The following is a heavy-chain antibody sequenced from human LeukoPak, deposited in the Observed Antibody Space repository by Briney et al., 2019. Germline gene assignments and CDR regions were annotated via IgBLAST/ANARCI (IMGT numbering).Heavy chain of an antibody. V-gene: IGHV3-23*01. Sequence: GGSLRLSCAASGFTFSSYAMSWVRQAPGKGLEWVSSMSGSGGSTYYADSVKGRFTISRDDSKNTLYLQMNSLRAEDTAVYYCARVRYGELDVWGQGTAVTVSS. J-gene: IGHJ6*02. CDR3: ARVRYGELDV. CDR2: MSGSGGST. D-gene: IGHD4-17*01. CDR1: GFTFSSYA.